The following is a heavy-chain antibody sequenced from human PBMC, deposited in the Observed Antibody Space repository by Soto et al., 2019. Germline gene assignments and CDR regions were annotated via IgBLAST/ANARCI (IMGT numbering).Heavy chain of an antibody. J-gene: IGHJ4*02. CDR1: GFTFSNYA. D-gene: IGHD2-21*02. CDR3: AKSHSAVTAGPPFDY. V-gene: IGHV3-23*04. CDR2: ISGSGRST. Sequence: EVQLVESGGGLVQPGGSLRLSCAASGFTFSNYAMSWVRQAPGKGLEWVSTISGSGRSTYYVDSVEGRLTISRDNSKNTLTLQMNSLRVEDTAVYYCAKSHSAVTAGPPFDYWGQGTLVTVSS.